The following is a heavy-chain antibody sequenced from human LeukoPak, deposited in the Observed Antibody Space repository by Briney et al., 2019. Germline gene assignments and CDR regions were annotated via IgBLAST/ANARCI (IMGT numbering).Heavy chain of an antibody. D-gene: IGHD4-17*01. CDR1: GGSFSGYY. J-gene: IGHJ4*02. CDR2: INHSGST. V-gene: IGHV4-34*01. CDR3: ARSYGMTTNFDY. Sequence: SGTLSLTCAVYGGSFSGYYWSWIRQPPGKGLEWIGEINHSGSTNYNPSLKSRVTISVDTSKNQFSLKLSSVTAADTAVYYCARSYGMTTNFDYWGQGTLVTVSS.